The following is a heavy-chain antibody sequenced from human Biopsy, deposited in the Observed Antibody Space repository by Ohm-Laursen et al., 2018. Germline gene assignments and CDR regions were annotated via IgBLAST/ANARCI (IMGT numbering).Heavy chain of an antibody. CDR3: ARGMAVAVTLYYFDY. CDR2: INPNSGDT. CDR1: GYTFTGYY. D-gene: IGHD6-19*01. Sequence: SVKVSCKASGYTFTGYYLHWVRQAPGQGLEWMGWINPNSGDTNYAQKFQGRVTMTADTSTSTAYMELRSLTSDDTAIYYCARGMAVAVTLYYFDYWGQGSLLTVSS. V-gene: IGHV1-2*02. J-gene: IGHJ4*02.